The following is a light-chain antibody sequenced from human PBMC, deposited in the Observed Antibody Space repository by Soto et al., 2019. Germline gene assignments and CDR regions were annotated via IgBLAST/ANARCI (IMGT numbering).Light chain of an antibody. Sequence: DIHLTQSPSIVAASLGDRVTISCRTSQSGFIWLAWYQQKRGKAPQPLIDAASALETGVPHRFSGSGFETDFTLSIGGLQSDDFAVYYCHQYQNYSPSFGQGTELEI. V-gene: IGKV1-5*01. CDR2: AAS. J-gene: IGKJ2*03. CDR1: QSGFIW. CDR3: HQYQNYSPS.